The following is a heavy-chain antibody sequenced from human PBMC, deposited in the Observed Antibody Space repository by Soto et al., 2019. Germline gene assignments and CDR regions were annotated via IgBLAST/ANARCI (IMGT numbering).Heavy chain of an antibody. J-gene: IGHJ4*02. V-gene: IGHV3-53*01. CDR1: GFTVSNNY. D-gene: IGHD6-25*01. CDR2: IYSGGYT. Sequence: EVQLVESGGGLIQPGGSLRLSCAVSGFTVSNNYMSWVRQAPGKGLEGVSVIYSGGYTAYGDSVKGRFTISRDNSKNTLILQMNARGPAARALFSWATQRGGGGYWGQGTLVTVSS. CDR3: ATQRGGGGY.